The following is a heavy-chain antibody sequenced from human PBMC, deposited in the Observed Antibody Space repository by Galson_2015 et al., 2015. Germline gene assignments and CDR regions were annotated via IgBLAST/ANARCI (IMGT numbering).Heavy chain of an antibody. V-gene: IGHV1-69*02. Sequence: SVKVSCKASGGTFSRSTIIWVRQAPGQGLEWMGRVIPILGMANYAQNFQGRLTVTADKSTSTAYMELSSLRPEDTAVYYCARSTSGSYPPNFDYWGQGTLVTVSS. J-gene: IGHJ4*02. CDR2: VIPILGMA. CDR1: GGTFSRST. CDR3: ARSTSGSYPPNFDY. D-gene: IGHD1-26*01.